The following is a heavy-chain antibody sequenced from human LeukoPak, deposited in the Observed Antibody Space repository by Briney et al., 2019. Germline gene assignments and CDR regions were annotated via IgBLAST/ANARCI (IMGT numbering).Heavy chain of an antibody. Sequence: PSETLSLTCTVSGGSISSYYWSWIRQPPGKGLEWIGYIYYSGSTNYNPSLKSRVTISVDTSKNQFSLKLSSVTAADTAVYYCARDSPRDNYYDSSGFDYWGQGTLVTVSS. CDR1: GGSISSYY. D-gene: IGHD3-22*01. J-gene: IGHJ4*02. V-gene: IGHV4-59*01. CDR3: ARDSPRDNYYDSSGFDY. CDR2: IYYSGST.